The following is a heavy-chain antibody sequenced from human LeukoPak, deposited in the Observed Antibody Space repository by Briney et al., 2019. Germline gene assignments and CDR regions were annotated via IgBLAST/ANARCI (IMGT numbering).Heavy chain of an antibody. V-gene: IGHV3-23*01. CDR2: ISGSGVST. CDR3: ARSIREPGWNFDL. Sequence: GGSLRLSCAASGFTSSSYAMSWVRQAPGKGLEWVSAISGSGVSTYYADSVKGRFTISRDNSKNTLYLQVNSLRAEDTAVYYCARSIREPGWNFDLWGRGTLVIVSS. CDR1: GFTSSSYA. D-gene: IGHD1-26*01. J-gene: IGHJ2*01.